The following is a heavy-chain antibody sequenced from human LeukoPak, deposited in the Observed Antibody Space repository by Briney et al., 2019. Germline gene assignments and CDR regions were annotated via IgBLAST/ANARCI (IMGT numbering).Heavy chain of an antibody. D-gene: IGHD2-21*02. CDR1: GFTFSSYA. CDR3: ASQGIVVVTNYFDY. J-gene: IGHJ4*02. CDR2: ISGSGGGT. V-gene: IGHV3-23*01. Sequence: SGGSLRLSCAASGFTFSSYAMSWVRQASGKGLEWVSAISGSGGGTYSADSVKGRFTISRDNSKNTLYLQMNSLRAEDTAVYYCASQGIVVVTNYFDYWGQGTLVTVSS.